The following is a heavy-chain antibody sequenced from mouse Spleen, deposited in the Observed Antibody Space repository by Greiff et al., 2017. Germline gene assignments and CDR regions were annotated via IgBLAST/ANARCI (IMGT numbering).Heavy chain of an antibody. CDR1: GYTFTEYT. CDR3: ARHEDNYYGSSYAWFAY. Sequence: VKLMESGAELVKPGASVKLSCKASGYTFTEYTIHWVKQRSGQGLEWIGWFYPGSGSIKYNEKFKDKATLTADKSSSTVYMELSRLTSEDSAVYFCARHEDNYYGSSYAWFAYWGQGTLVTVSA. V-gene: IGHV1-62-2*01. J-gene: IGHJ3*01. D-gene: IGHD1-1*01. CDR2: FYPGSGSI.